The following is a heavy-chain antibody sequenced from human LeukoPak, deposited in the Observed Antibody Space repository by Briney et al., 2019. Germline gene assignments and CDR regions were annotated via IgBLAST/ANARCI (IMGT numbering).Heavy chain of an antibody. J-gene: IGHJ6*03. CDR3: ARTTYGSGSYYYYYYYMDV. Sequence: APVKVSCKASGGTFSSYAISWVRQAPGQGLEWMGGIIPIFGTANYAQKFQGRVTITTDESTSTAYMELSSLRSEDTAVYYCARTTYGSGSYYYYYYYMDVWGKGTTVTVSS. D-gene: IGHD3-10*01. CDR2: IIPIFGTA. V-gene: IGHV1-69*05. CDR1: GGTFSSYA.